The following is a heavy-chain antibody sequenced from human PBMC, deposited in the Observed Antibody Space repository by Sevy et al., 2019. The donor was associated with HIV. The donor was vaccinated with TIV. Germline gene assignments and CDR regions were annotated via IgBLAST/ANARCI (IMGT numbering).Heavy chain of an antibody. D-gene: IGHD1-26*01. J-gene: IGHJ3*02. CDR1: GGSISGNF. CDR3: AGGSGSYYDAFHI. Sequence: KQSQTLSLTCSVSGGSISGNFWTWIRQPPGKGLEWIGYIYYSGSTNSNPSLKSRVSISLDTSKNQFSLRLNSVTAADTAVYYCAGGSGSYYDAFHIWGQGTMVTVSS. V-gene: IGHV4-59*03. CDR2: IYYSGST.